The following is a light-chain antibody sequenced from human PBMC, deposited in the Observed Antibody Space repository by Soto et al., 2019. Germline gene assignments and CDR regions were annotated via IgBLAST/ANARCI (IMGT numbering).Light chain of an antibody. CDR1: SSDVGRYNY. CDR2: DVS. V-gene: IGLV2-14*03. CDR3: SSFTSSSTFV. J-gene: IGLJ1*01. Sequence: ALAQPASVSGSRGQSITISCTGTSSDVGRYNYVSWFQQHPGKVPKLIIYDVSNWPSGVSDRFSGSKSGNTASLTISGLQPEDEADYYCSSFTSSSTFVFGTGTKLTVL.